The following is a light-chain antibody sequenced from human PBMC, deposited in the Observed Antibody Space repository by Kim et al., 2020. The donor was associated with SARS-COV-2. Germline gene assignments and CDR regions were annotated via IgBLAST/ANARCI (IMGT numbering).Light chain of an antibody. CDR1: STDIGSYNY. Sequence: QSALTQPTSVSQSPGQSIIISCTGTSTDIGSYNYVSWYQQHPGNAPKLLIYDVSKRPSGVSNRFSASKSGNTAYLTISGLQAEDEADYYCSSYTRGSTWVFGGGTKVTVL. V-gene: IGLV2-14*03. CDR2: DVS. J-gene: IGLJ3*02. CDR3: SSYTRGSTWV.